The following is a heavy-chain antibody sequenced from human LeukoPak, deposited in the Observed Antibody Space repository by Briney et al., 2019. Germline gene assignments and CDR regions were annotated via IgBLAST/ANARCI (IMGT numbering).Heavy chain of an antibody. Sequence: ASVKVSCKASGGTFSIYAISWVRPAPGQGLEWMGAIIPIFGTANYAQKFQGRVTITADESTSTAYMELSSLRSEDTAVYYCARGVVPAAPDYWGQGTLVTVSS. V-gene: IGHV1-69*13. CDR2: IIPIFGTA. CDR1: GGTFSIYA. J-gene: IGHJ4*02. D-gene: IGHD2-2*01. CDR3: ARGVVPAAPDY.